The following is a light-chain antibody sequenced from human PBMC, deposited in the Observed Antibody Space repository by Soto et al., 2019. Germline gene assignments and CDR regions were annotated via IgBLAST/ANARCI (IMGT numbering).Light chain of an antibody. CDR2: DVS. J-gene: IGLJ1*01. CDR3: SSYTSSSTYV. Sequence: QSALTQPAYVSGSPGQSITISCTGTSSDVGGYNYVSWYQQHPGKAPKLMIYDVSNRPSGVSNRFSGSKSGNTASLTISGLQPEDEADYYCSSYTSSSTYVFGTGTKLTVL. CDR1: SSDVGGYNY. V-gene: IGLV2-14*01.